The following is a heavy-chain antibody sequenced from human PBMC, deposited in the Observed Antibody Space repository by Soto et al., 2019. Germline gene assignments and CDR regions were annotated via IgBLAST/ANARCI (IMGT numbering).Heavy chain of an antibody. J-gene: IGHJ3*02. D-gene: IGHD3-16*02. CDR2: INHSGST. V-gene: IGHV4-34*01. CDR3: ASSDDYVWGSYRYTDPDAFDI. Sequence: SETLSLTCAVYGGSFIGYYWSWIRQPPGKGLEWIGEINHSGSTNYNPSLKSRVTISVDTSKNQFSLKLSSVTAADTAVYYCASSDDYVWGSYRYTDPDAFDIWGQGTMVTVSS. CDR1: GGSFIGYY.